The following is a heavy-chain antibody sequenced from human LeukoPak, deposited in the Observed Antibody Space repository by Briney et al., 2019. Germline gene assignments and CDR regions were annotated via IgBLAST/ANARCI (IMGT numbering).Heavy chain of an antibody. Sequence: GASLKISCKGSGYSFTSYWIGWVRQMPGKGLEWMGIIYPGDSDTRYSPSFQGQVTISADKSITIAYLQLSSLKASDTALYYCARSGGYSHGWPFDYWGQGTLVTVSS. CDR1: GYSFTSYW. D-gene: IGHD5-18*01. CDR2: IYPGDSDT. V-gene: IGHV5-51*01. CDR3: ARSGGYSHGWPFDY. J-gene: IGHJ4*02.